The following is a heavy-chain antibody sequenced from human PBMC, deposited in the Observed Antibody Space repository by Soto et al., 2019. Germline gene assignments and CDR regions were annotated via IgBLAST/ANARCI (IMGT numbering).Heavy chain of an antibody. J-gene: IGHJ5*02. V-gene: IGHV1-18*01. Sequence: QVQLVQSGAEVKKPGASVKVSCKASGYTFTSYGISWVRQAPGQGLEWMGWISAYNGNTNYAQKLQGRVTMTTDTSTITAYMELRSLGSDDTAVYYCARDPLSGIAVAGRGLGFDPWGQGTLVTVSS. CDR1: GYTFTSYG. CDR3: ARDPLSGIAVAGRGLGFDP. D-gene: IGHD6-19*01. CDR2: ISAYNGNT.